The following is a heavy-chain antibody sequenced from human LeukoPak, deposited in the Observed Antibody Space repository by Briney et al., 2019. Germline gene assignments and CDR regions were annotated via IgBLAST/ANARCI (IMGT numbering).Heavy chain of an antibody. CDR3: AKQLSRSSYYFDY. CDR2: IKSKTDGGTT. D-gene: IGHD3-16*02. Sequence: GGSLRLSCAASGFTFSNAWMSWVRQAPGKGLEWVGRIKSKTDGGTTDYAAPVKGRFTISRDNSKNTLYLQMNSLRAEDTAVYYCAKQLSRSSYYFDYWGQGTLVTVSS. V-gene: IGHV3-15*01. J-gene: IGHJ4*02. CDR1: GFTFSNAW.